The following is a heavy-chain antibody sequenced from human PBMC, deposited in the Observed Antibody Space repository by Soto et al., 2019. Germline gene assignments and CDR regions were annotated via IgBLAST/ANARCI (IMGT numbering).Heavy chain of an antibody. D-gene: IGHD1-1*01. V-gene: IGHV1-69*06. CDR2: IIPIFGTA. Sequence: QVQLVQSGAEVKKPGSSVKVSCKASGGTFSSYAISWVRQAPGQGLEWMGGIIPIFGTANYAQKFQGRVTITADKSTSTAYMELSSLRSEDTAVYYCARGGCGTGNYYYYYGMDVWGQGTTVTVSS. CDR3: ARGGCGTGNYYYYYGMDV. CDR1: GGTFSSYA. J-gene: IGHJ6*02.